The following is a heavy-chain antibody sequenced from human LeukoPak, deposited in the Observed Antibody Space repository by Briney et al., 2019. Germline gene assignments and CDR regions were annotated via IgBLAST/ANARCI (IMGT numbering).Heavy chain of an antibody. J-gene: IGHJ5*02. V-gene: IGHV4-34*01. CDR3: ARDRLAGNWFDP. CDR2: INHSGST. CDR1: GGSFSGYY. Sequence: PSETLSLTCAVYGGSFSGYYWSWIRQPPGKGLEWIGEINHSGSTNYNPSLKSRVTISVDTSKNQFSLKLSSVTAADTAVYYCARDRLAGNWFDPWGQGTLVTVSS. D-gene: IGHD6-19*01.